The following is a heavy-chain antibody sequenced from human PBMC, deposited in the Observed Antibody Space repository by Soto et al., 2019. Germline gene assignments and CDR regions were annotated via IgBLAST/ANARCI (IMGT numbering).Heavy chain of an antibody. CDR2: ISYDGSNK. CDR1: GFTFSSYG. J-gene: IGHJ4*02. D-gene: IGHD6-19*01. CDR3: AKDQGSRGWYGDY. Sequence: QVQLVESGGGVVQPGRSLRLSCAASGFTFSSYGMHWVRQAPGKGLEWVAVISYDGSNKYYADSVKGRFTISRDNSKNTLYLQMNSLRAEDTAVYYCAKDQGSRGWYGDYWGQGTLVTVSS. V-gene: IGHV3-30*18.